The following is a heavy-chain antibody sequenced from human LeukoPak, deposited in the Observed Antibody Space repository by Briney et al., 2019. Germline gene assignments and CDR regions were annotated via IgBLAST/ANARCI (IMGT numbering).Heavy chain of an antibody. D-gene: IGHD4-17*01. CDR2: IYYTGST. V-gene: IGHV4-59*08. J-gene: IGHJ4*02. CDR3: AKMGNPATVTADY. Sequence: SETLSLTCTVSGGSMRGNYWSWIRQPPGEGLDWIGYIYYTGSTIYNPSLKSRVTISLDTSKNQFSLKLNSVSAADTAVYYCAKMGNPATVTADYWGQGTLVAVSS. CDR1: GGSMRGNY.